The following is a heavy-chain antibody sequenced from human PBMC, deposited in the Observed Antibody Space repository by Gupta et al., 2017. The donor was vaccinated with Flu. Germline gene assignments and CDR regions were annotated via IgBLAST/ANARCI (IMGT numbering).Heavy chain of an antibody. V-gene: IGHV3-33*01. CDR3: ARDFCSSTSCYLLDY. CDR2: IWYDGSNK. CDR1: GFTFSSYG. Sequence: QVQLVESGGGVVQPGRSLRLSCAASGFTFSSYGMPWVRRAPGKGLEWVAVIWYDGSNKYYADSVKGRFTISRDNSKNTLYLQMNSLRAEDTAVYYCARDFCSSTSCYLLDYWGQGTLVTVSS. J-gene: IGHJ4*02. D-gene: IGHD2-2*01.